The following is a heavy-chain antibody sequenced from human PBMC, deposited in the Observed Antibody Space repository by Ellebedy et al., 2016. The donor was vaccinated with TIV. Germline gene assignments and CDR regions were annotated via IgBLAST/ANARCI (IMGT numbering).Heavy chain of an antibody. Sequence: AASVKVSCKASGYTFTSYGISWVRQAPGQGLEWMGWISAYNGNTNYAQKLQGGVTMTTDTSTSTAYMELRSLRSDDTAVYYCAREQYCGGDCLWPDAFDIWGQGTMVTVSS. V-gene: IGHV1-18*01. CDR3: AREQYCGGDCLWPDAFDI. CDR1: GYTFTSYG. J-gene: IGHJ3*02. D-gene: IGHD2-21*02. CDR2: ISAYNGNT.